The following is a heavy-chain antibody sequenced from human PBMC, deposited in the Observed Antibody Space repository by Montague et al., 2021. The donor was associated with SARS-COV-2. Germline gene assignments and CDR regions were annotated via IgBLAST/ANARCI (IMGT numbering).Heavy chain of an antibody. CDR2: IYYSGST. V-gene: IGHV4-39*01. Sequence: SETLSLTCTVSGGSISSSSYYWGWIRQPPGKGLEWIGSIYYSGSTYYNPSLKSRVTISVDTSKNQFSLKLSSVTAADTAVYYCARQEPIVVVVAAARCWFDPWGQGTLVTVSS. J-gene: IGHJ5*02. CDR3: ARQEPIVVVVAAARCWFDP. D-gene: IGHD2-15*01. CDR1: GGSISSSSYY.